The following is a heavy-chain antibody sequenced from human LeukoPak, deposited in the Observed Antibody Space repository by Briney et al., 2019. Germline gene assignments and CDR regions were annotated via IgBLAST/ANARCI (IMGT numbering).Heavy chain of an antibody. Sequence: SVKVSCKAPGGTFSSYAISWVRQAPGQGLEWMGGIIPIFGTANYAQKFQGRVTITTDESTSTAYMELSSLRSEDTAVYYCARAGSSGYYVYYFDYWGQGTLVTVSS. J-gene: IGHJ4*02. CDR1: GGTFSSYA. CDR3: ARAGSSGYYVYYFDY. CDR2: IIPIFGTA. D-gene: IGHD3-22*01. V-gene: IGHV1-69*05.